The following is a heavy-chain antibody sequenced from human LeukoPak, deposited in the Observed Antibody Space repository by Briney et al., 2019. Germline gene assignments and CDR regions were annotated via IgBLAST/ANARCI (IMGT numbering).Heavy chain of an antibody. D-gene: IGHD1-1*01. CDR2: IYYSGST. CDR1: GGSISSYY. J-gene: IGHJ5*02. Sequence: PSETLSLTCTVSGGSISSYYWGWIRQPPGKGLEWIGSIYYSGSTYYNPSLKSRVTISVDTSKNQFSLKLSSVTAADTAVYYCARGRRELVTNWFDPWGQGTLVTVSS. CDR3: ARGRRELVTNWFDP. V-gene: IGHV4-39*07.